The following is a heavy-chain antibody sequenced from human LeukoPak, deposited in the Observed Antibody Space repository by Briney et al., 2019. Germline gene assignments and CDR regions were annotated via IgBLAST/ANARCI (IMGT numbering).Heavy chain of an antibody. D-gene: IGHD1-14*01. CDR3: ARAPHTSPTDYYFDF. CDR1: GYSINSAFY. V-gene: IGHV4-38-2*02. J-gene: IGHJ4*02. CDR2: VFHRGTT. Sequence: SETLSLTCTVSGYSINSAFYWGWIRVPPGKGLEWIGSVFHRGTTYYNSSLKSRVNISIDTSKNQFSLKLTSVTAADTAVYFCARAPHTSPTDYYFDFWGPGTLVTVSS.